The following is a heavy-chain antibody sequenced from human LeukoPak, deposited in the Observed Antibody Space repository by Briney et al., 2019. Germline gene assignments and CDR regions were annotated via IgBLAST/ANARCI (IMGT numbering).Heavy chain of an antibody. J-gene: IGHJ4*02. CDR2: ISGSGGST. Sequence: GGSLRLSCAASGFTFSSYGMSWVRQAPGKGLEWVSAISGSGGSTYYADSVKGRFTISRDNSKNTLYLQMNSLRAEDTAVYYCAKDFHGSGSYHFDYWGQGTLVTVSS. V-gene: IGHV3-23*01. CDR3: AKDFHGSGSYHFDY. D-gene: IGHD3-10*01. CDR1: GFTFSSYG.